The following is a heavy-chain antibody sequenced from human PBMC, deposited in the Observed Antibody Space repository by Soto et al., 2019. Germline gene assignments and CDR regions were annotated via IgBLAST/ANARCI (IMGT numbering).Heavy chain of an antibody. CDR1: GDSITSSSHY. J-gene: IGHJ5*02. D-gene: IGHD2-21*01. CDR2: IYYDGNT. CDR3: ARLGAYYQTLDL. V-gene: IGHV4-39*01. Sequence: SETLSLTCTVSGDSITSSSHYWGWIRQPPGKGLECIANIYYDGNTYYNPSLKSRVAISLDTSKNQFSLRLNSVTAADTAVYYCARLGAYYQTLDLWGPKPWSRSPQ.